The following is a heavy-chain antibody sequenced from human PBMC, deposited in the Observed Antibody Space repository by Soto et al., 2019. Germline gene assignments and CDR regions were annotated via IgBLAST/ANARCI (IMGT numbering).Heavy chain of an antibody. D-gene: IGHD3-10*01. Sequence: QVQLVESGGGVVQPGRSLRLSCAASGFTFSSYGMHWVRQAPGKGLEWVAVISYDGSNKHYADSVKGRFTISRNNSKNTLYLQMNSLRAEDTAVYYCAKDSGTSLGMDVWGQGTTVTVSS. CDR1: GFTFSSYG. V-gene: IGHV3-30*18. CDR2: ISYDGSNK. CDR3: AKDSGTSLGMDV. J-gene: IGHJ6*02.